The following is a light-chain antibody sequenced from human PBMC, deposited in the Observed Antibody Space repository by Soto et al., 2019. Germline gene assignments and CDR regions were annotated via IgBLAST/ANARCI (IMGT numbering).Light chain of an antibody. Sequence: PMTQSPSTLSASVGDRVTITCRASQNIXTRFAWYQQKPGIAPKILXDHASSLQRGVPSRLSGSGSGTDFTRTISSMQPEYFVNYYWQQSYSTTLTFGQGTKVDI. CDR2: HAS. V-gene: IGKV1-39*01. CDR1: QNIXTR. CDR3: QQSYSTTLT. J-gene: IGKJ1*01.